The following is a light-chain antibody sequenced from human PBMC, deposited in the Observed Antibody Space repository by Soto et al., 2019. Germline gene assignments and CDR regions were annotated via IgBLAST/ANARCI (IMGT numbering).Light chain of an antibody. CDR1: SSDVGGYNY. Sequence: QSVLTQPASVSGSPGQSITISCTGTSSDVGGYNYVSWYQQHPGKAPKLMIYEVNNRPSGVSNRFSGSKSGNTASLTISGLQAEDEADYYCSSYTSSSTLVFSGGTKLTVL. CDR2: EVN. CDR3: SSYTSSSTLV. J-gene: IGLJ3*02. V-gene: IGLV2-14*01.